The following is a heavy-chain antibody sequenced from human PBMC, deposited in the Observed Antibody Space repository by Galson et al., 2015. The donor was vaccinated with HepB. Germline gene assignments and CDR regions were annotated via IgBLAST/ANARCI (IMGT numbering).Heavy chain of an antibody. CDR1: GGSFSGYY. D-gene: IGHD2-21*02. CDR3: ARGLYIVVVTDHPDAFDI. J-gene: IGHJ3*02. Sequence: SETLSLTCAVYGGSFSGYYWSWIRQPPGKGLEWIGEINHSGSTNYNPSLKSRVTISVDTSKNQFSLKLSSVTAADTAVYYCARGLYIVVVTDHPDAFDIWGQGTMVTVSS. V-gene: IGHV4-34*01. CDR2: INHSGST.